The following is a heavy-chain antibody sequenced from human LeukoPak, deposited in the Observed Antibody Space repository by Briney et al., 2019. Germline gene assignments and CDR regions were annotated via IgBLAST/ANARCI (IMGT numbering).Heavy chain of an antibody. D-gene: IGHD5-18*01. Sequence: NPSETLSLTCAVYGGSFSGYYWSWIRQPPGKGLEWIGEINHSGSTNYNPSLESRVTISVDTSKNQFSLKLSSVTAADTAVYYCARGKDTAMGTAFDIWGQGTMVTASS. CDR1: GGSFSGYY. J-gene: IGHJ3*02. CDR3: ARGKDTAMGTAFDI. CDR2: INHSGST. V-gene: IGHV4-34*01.